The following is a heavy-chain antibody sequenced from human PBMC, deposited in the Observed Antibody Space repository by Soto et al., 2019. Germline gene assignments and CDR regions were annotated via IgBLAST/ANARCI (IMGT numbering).Heavy chain of an antibody. CDR1: GYTFSSYD. CDR3: ARSTRGSVYGGNSERVGYYYYGMDV. J-gene: IGHJ6*02. D-gene: IGHD2-21*02. CDR2: MNPNSGNT. V-gene: IGHV1-8*01. Sequence: ASVKVSCKASGYTFSSYDINWVRQATGQGLEWMGWMNPNSGNTGYAQKFQGRVTMTRNTSIRTAYMELSSLRSEDTAVYYCARSTRGSVYGGNSERVGYYYYGMDVWGQGTTVTVSS.